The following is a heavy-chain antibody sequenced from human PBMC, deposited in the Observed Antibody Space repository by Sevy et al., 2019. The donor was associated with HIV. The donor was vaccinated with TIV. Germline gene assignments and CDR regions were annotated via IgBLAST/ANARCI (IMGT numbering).Heavy chain of an antibody. CDR3: ARAYCSGGRCYSLAY. CDR1: GYTFSTYR. D-gene: IGHD2-15*01. J-gene: IGHJ4*02. CDR2: ISPHNGDT. V-gene: IGHV1-18*01. Sequence: AASVKVSCKVSGYTFSTYRITWVRQAPGQGLEWMGWISPHNGDTNYAQKLQGRVTMITDTSTSTAYMELRSLRSDDTAVYYCARAYCSGGRCYSLAYWGQGTLVTVSS.